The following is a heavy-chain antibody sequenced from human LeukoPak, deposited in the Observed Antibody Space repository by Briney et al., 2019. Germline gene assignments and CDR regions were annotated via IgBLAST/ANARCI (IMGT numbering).Heavy chain of an antibody. V-gene: IGHV3-48*03. CDR1: GFTFSSYE. CDR2: ISSSGSTI. Sequence: GGSLRLSCAASGFTFSSYEMNWVRQAPGKGLEWVSYISSSGSTIYYADSVKGRFTISRDNAKNSLYLQMNSLRAEDTAVYYCARVLIAAAGTGDYWGQGTLVTVSS. D-gene: IGHD6-13*01. J-gene: IGHJ4*02. CDR3: ARVLIAAAGTGDY.